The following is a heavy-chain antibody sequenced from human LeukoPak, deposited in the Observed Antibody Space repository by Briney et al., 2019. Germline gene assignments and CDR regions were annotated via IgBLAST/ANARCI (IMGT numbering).Heavy chain of an antibody. D-gene: IGHD6-6*01. CDR2: ISYDGSNK. Sequence: GGSLRLSCAASGFTFSSYAMHWVRQAPGKGLEWVAVISYDGSNKYYADSVKGRFTISRDNAKNTLYLQMNSLRAEDTAVYYCARVDSSSFVYYYYYMDVWGKGTTVTVSS. CDR1: GFTFSSYA. CDR3: ARVDSSSFVYYYYYMDV. J-gene: IGHJ6*03. V-gene: IGHV3-30-3*01.